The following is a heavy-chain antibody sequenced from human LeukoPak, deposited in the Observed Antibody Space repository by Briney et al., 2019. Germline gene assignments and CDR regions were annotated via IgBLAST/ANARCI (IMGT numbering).Heavy chain of an antibody. CDR1: GFNFSSYW. CDR3: ARDRGNWFDP. V-gene: IGHV3-74*01. Sequence: GGSLRLSCAASGFNFSSYWMHWVRQAPGKGLVWISRINYDGTTTSYADSVKGRFTISRDNAKNSLYLQMNSLRAEDTAVYYCARDRGNWFDPWGQGTLVTVSS. J-gene: IGHJ5*02. CDR2: INYDGTTT.